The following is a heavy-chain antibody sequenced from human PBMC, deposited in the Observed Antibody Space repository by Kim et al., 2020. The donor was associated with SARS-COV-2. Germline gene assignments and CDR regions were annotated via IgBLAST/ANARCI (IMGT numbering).Heavy chain of an antibody. J-gene: IGHJ4*02. CDR3: ARNFHSGGWYFDY. CDR2: ISQSGTT. V-gene: IGHV4-4*02. D-gene: IGHD6-19*01. Sequence: SETLSLTFAVSGASVSRSAWWSWVRQPPGQGLEWIGEISQSGTTNYNPSLKSRVTMSQDRSQNQFSLKLTSVTAADTAIYYCARNFHSGGWYFDYWGQGTLVTVSS. CDR1: GASVSRSAW.